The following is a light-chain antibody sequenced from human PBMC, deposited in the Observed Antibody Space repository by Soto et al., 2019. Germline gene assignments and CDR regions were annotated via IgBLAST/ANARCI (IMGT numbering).Light chain of an antibody. CDR2: AAS. CDR1: LDISNY. V-gene: IGKV1-9*01. CDR3: QQVNSYPRA. Sequence: DIQMTQSPSSLSASIGDRVTISCQASLDISNYLAWYQQKPGKAPKLLIYAASTLQYGVPSRFSRSGSGTEFTLTISSLQPEDFATYYCQQVNSYPRAFGQGTKVDI. J-gene: IGKJ1*01.